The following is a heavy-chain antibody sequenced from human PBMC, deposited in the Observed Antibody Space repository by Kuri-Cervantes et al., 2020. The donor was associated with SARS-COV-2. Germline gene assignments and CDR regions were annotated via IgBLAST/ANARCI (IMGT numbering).Heavy chain of an antibody. V-gene: IGHV4-34*01. CDR1: GGSFSGYY. CDR3: ARSAVRMVRGVIHY. D-gene: IGHD3-10*01. Sequence: SETLSLTFAVYGGSFSGYYWSWIRQPPGKGLEWIGEINHSGSTNYNPSLKSRVAISVDTSKNQFSLKLSSVTAADTAVYYCARSAVRMVRGVIHYWGQGTLVTVSS. CDR2: INHSGST. J-gene: IGHJ4*02.